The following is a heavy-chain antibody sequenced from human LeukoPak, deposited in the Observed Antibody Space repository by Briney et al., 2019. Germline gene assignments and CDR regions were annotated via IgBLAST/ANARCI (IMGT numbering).Heavy chain of an antibody. CDR1: GGSISSSSHY. CDR2: IYYSGST. D-gene: IGHD6-6*01. CDR3: IIWRAARPHAFDI. Sequence: SSETLSLTCTVSGGSISSSSHYWGWIRQPPGKGLEWIGSIYYSGSTYYDPSLKSRVTISVDTSKNQFSLKLSSVTAADTAVYYCIIWRAARPHAFDIWGQGTMVTVSS. V-gene: IGHV4-39*01. J-gene: IGHJ3*02.